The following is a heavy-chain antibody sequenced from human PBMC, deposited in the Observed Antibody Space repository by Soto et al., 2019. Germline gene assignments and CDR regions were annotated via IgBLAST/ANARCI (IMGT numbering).Heavy chain of an antibody. D-gene: IGHD4-17*01. CDR1: GGTFSSYA. Sequence: QVQLVQSGAEVKKPGSSVKVSCKASGGTFSSYAISWVRQAPGQGLEWMGGIIPIFGTANYAQKFQGRVTSTAHESTSTAYVELSSLRSEDTAVYYCARRDTVTKMPGWFDPWGQGTLVTVSS. V-gene: IGHV1-69*12. CDR3: ARRDTVTKMPGWFDP. J-gene: IGHJ5*02. CDR2: IIPIFGTA.